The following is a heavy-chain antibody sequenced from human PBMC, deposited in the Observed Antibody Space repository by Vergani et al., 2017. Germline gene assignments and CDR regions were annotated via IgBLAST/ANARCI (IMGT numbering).Heavy chain of an antibody. D-gene: IGHD3-22*01. V-gene: IGHV1-69*08. CDR3: AREEYYDSSGYYPSFDY. CDR1: GGTFSSYT. CDR2: IIPILCIA. J-gene: IGHJ4*02. Sequence: QVQLVQSGAEVKKPGSSVKVSGTASGGTFSSYTISWVRQAPGQGLEWMGRIIPILCIANYAQKFQGRVTITADKYTSTAYMELSSLRSEDTAVYYCAREEYYDSSGYYPSFDYWGQGTLVTVSS.